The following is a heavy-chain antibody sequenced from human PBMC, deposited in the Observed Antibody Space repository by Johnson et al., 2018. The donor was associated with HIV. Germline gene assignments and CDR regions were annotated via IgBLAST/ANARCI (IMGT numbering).Heavy chain of an antibody. CDR1: GFTFSSYA. CDR3: ARERGYFGNPAFDI. J-gene: IGHJ3*02. V-gene: IGHV3-30-3*01. D-gene: IGHD4-23*01. CDR2: LSYDGSNK. Sequence: QVQLVESGGDVVQPGRSPRLSCTASGFTFSSYALHWVRQAPGKGLEWVAVLSYDGSNKFYADSVKGRFTISRDNSKNTLYLQMNSLRTEDTAMYYCARERGYFGNPAFDIWGQGTMVTVSS.